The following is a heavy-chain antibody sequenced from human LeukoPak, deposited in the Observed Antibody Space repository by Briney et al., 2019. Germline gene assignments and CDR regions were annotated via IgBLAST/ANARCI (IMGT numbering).Heavy chain of an antibody. CDR1: GFTFKKYA. CDR3: VKDLYYDNSGYYSGAFDY. V-gene: IGHV3-64D*09. CDR2: INSNGGRT. J-gene: IGHJ4*02. D-gene: IGHD3-22*01. Sequence: PGGSLRLSCSASGFTFKKYAMHWVRQAPGKGLEYVSAINSNGGRTYYADSVKGRFTTSRDNSKNTLYLQMSSLRVDDTAVYYCVKDLYYDNSGYYSGAFDYWGQGTLVTVSS.